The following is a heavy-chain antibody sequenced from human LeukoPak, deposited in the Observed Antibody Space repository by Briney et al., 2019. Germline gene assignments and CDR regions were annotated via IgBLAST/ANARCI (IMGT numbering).Heavy chain of an antibody. CDR1: GFTFSSNW. V-gene: IGHV3-7*04. CDR2: IKKDENEK. J-gene: IGHJ4*02. D-gene: IGHD6-13*01. CDR3: ARGGGSSSWYWYY. Sequence: PGGSLRLSCAASGFTFSSNWMTWVRQAPGKGLEWVANIKKDENEKYYVDSVKGRFTISRDNSKNSLYLQMNSLRAEDTAVYYCARGGGSSSWYWYYWGQGTLVTVSS.